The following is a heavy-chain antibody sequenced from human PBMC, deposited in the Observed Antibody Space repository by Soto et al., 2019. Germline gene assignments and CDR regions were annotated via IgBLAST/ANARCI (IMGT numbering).Heavy chain of an antibody. Sequence: PSETLSLTCTVSGGSISSGDYYWSWIRQPPGKGLEWIGYIYYSGNIYYNPSLKSRVTISLDTSKTQFSLKLSSVTAADTAVYYCAREPHDYSHRGGMDVWGQGTTVTVSS. CDR3: AREPHDYSHRGGMDV. D-gene: IGHD4-4*01. CDR2: IYYSGNI. V-gene: IGHV4-30-4*02. J-gene: IGHJ6*02. CDR1: GGSISSGDYY.